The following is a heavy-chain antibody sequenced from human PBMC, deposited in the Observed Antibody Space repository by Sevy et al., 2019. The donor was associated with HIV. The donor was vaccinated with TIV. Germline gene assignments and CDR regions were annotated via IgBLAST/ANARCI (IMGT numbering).Heavy chain of an antibody. CDR2: IYPGDSDT. V-gene: IGHV5-51*01. CDR3: ARALITMVRGVIIFGFDY. D-gene: IGHD3-10*01. CDR1: GYSFTSYW. Sequence: GESLKISCKGSGYSFTSYWIGWVRQMPGKGLEWMGIIYPGDSDTRYSPSFQGQVTISADKSISTAYLQWSSLKASGTAMYYCARALITMVRGVIIFGFDYWGQGTLVTVSS. J-gene: IGHJ4*02.